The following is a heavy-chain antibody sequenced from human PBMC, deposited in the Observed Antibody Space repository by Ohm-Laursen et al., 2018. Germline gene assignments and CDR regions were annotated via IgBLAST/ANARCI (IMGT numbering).Heavy chain of an antibody. CDR2: IWHDGSNK. V-gene: IGHV3-33*08. D-gene: IGHD3-22*01. CDR3: ARDYDTSGYAF. J-gene: IGHJ4*02. CDR1: GFTFSSYS. Sequence: SLRLSCSASGFTFSSYSMNWVRQAPGKGLEWVAVIWHDGSNKYYVDSVKGRFTISRDNSKNTLYLQMNSLRAEDTAVYYCARDYDTSGYAFWGQGALVAVSS.